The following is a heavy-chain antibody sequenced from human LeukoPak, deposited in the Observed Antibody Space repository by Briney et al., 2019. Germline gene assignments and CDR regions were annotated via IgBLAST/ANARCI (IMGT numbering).Heavy chain of an antibody. CDR1: GFTFRSYA. D-gene: IGHD5-18*01. CDR2: ISGSGST. Sequence: PGGSLRLSCAASGFTFRSYAMTWVRQAPGKGLEWVSEISGSGSTYYADSVRGRFTISRDDSKNTLYLQMNSLRAEDTAVYYCAQSIHWPALDYWGQGTLVTVSS. V-gene: IGHV3-23*01. CDR3: AQSIHWPALDY. J-gene: IGHJ4*02.